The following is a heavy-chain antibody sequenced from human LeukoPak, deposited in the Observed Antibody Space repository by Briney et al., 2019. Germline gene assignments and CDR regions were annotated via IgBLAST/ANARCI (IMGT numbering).Heavy chain of an antibody. D-gene: IGHD7-27*01. Sequence: SETLSLTCSVSGYSFSSGYYWGWIRQPPGKGLEWIGSIYQSGSTSYNPSLKSRVTISVDTSNNQFSLNLSSVTAADTAVYFCARLAWGRLDYWGQGTLVTVSS. CDR3: ARLAWGRLDY. V-gene: IGHV4-38-2*02. CDR2: IYQSGST. CDR1: GYSFSSGYY. J-gene: IGHJ4*02.